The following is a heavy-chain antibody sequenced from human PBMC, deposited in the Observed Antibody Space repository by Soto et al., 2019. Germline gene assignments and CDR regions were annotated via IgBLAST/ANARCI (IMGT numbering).Heavy chain of an antibody. CDR3: AKPLDQWVPAH. J-gene: IGHJ4*02. D-gene: IGHD1-26*01. V-gene: IGHV3-30*18. CDR2: ISHDGSNT. CDR1: GFTFRTHG. Sequence: ESGGGVVQPGGSLRLSCAASGFTFRTHGMHWVRQAPGKGLEWVALISHDGSNTYYADSVKGRFTISRDNSNNTVFLQMNSLRPDDRAVYYCAKPLDQWVPAHWGQGTLVTVSS.